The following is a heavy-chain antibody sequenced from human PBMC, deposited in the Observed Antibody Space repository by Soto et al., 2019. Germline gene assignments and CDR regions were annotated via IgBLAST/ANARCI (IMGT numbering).Heavy chain of an antibody. CDR3: AKGIAAAGTGSWFDP. D-gene: IGHD6-13*01. CDR2: ISYDGSNK. V-gene: IGHV3-30*18. Sequence: QVQLVESGGGVVQPGRSLRLSCAASGFTFSSYGMHWVRQAPGKGLEWVAVISYDGSNKYYADSVKGRFTISRDNSKNTLYLQMNSLRAEDTAVYYCAKGIAAAGTGSWFDPWGQGTLVTVSS. J-gene: IGHJ5*02. CDR1: GFTFSSYG.